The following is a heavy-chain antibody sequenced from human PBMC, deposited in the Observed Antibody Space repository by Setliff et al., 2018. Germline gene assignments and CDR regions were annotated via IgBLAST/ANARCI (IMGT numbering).Heavy chain of an antibody. J-gene: IGHJ4*02. CDR2: INHSGST. CDR1: GGSFSGYY. Sequence: SETLSLTCAVYGGSFSGYYWSWIRQPPGKGLEWIGEINHSGSTNYNPSLKSRVTISVDTSKNQFSLKLSSLTAADTAVYYCARGFTIFGVVMCYFDYWGQGTLVTVSS. D-gene: IGHD3-3*01. CDR3: ARGFTIFGVVMCYFDY. V-gene: IGHV4-34*01.